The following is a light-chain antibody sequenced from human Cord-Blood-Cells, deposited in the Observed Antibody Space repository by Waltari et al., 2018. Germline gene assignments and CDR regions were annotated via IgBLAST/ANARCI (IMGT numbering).Light chain of an antibody. CDR2: AAS. V-gene: IGKV1-39*01. Sequence: DIQMTQSPCSLSASVGDRVTITCRASQSISSYLNWYQQKPGKAPKLLIYAASSLQSGVPSRFSGSGSGTDFTLTISSLQTEDFATYYCPQSDNTPWTFGQGTKVEIK. CDR1: QSISSY. CDR3: PQSDNTPWT. J-gene: IGKJ1*01.